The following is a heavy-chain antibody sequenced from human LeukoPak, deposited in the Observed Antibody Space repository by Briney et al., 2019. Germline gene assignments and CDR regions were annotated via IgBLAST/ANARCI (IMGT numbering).Heavy chain of an antibody. J-gene: IGHJ6*02. CDR2: IYYSGST. V-gene: IGHV4-59*12. Sequence: SETLSLTCTVSGGSISSYYWSWIRQPPGKGLEWIGYIYYSGSTNYNPSLKSRVTISVDTSKNQFSLKLSSVTAADTAVYYCARDERWLQHYGMDVWGQGTTVTVSS. D-gene: IGHD5-24*01. CDR3: ARDERWLQHYGMDV. CDR1: GGSISSYY.